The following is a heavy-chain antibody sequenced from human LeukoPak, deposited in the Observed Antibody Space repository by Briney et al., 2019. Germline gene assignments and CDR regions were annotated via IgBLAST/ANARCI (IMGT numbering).Heavy chain of an antibody. CDR1: GFTFSSYG. Sequence: SGGSLRLSCAASGFTFSSYGMHWVLQAPGKGLEWAAFIRYDGSNKYYADSVKGRFTISRDNSKNTLYLQMNSLRAEDTAVYYCAKFSEYCSGGSCFDAFDIWGQGTMVTVSS. V-gene: IGHV3-30*02. CDR3: AKFSEYCSGGSCFDAFDI. CDR2: IRYDGSNK. J-gene: IGHJ3*02. D-gene: IGHD2-15*01.